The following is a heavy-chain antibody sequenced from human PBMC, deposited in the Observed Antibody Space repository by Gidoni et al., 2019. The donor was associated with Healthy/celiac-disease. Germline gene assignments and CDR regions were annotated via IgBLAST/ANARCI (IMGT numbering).Heavy chain of an antibody. CDR3: ARGDTAMVISGFHFDY. CDR1: GGSISSGGYY. CDR2: IYYSGGT. J-gene: IGHJ4*02. Sequence: QVQLQESGPGLVKPSQTLSLTCTVAGGSISSGGYYWSWIRQHPGKGLEWIGYIYYSGGTYYNPSLKSRVTISVDTSKNQFSLKLSSVTAADTAVYYCARGDTAMVISGFHFDYWGQGTLVTVSS. D-gene: IGHD5-18*01. V-gene: IGHV4-31*03.